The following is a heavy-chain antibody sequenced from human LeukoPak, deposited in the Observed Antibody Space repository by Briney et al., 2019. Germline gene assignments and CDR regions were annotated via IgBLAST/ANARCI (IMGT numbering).Heavy chain of an antibody. Sequence: GGSLRLSCAASGFTFSSYWMHWVRHAPGKGLVWVSRVNTDGRSTSYADSVKGRFTISRDNAKNTLYLQMNSLRAEDTAVYYCARDFEITGPSAATDYYYYGMDVWGQGTTVTVSS. CDR2: VNTDGRST. CDR1: GFTFSSYW. CDR3: ARDFEITGPSAATDYYYYGMDV. J-gene: IGHJ6*02. V-gene: IGHV3-74*01. D-gene: IGHD2-15*01.